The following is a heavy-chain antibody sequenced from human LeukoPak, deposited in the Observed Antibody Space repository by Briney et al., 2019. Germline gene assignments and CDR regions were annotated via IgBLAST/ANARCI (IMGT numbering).Heavy chain of an antibody. V-gene: IGHV3-30*03. CDR1: GFTFSSYG. D-gene: IGHD3-22*01. CDR3: ARARPWDSSRSYYFGMDV. CDR2: ISHDGSKK. Sequence: PGGSLRLSCAASGFTFSSYGMHWVRQAPGKGLEWVAVISHDGSKKYYADSVKGRFTISRDNSKNTLYLQMNSLRDEDTAVYYCARARPWDSSRSYYFGMDVWGHGITVTVSS. J-gene: IGHJ6*02.